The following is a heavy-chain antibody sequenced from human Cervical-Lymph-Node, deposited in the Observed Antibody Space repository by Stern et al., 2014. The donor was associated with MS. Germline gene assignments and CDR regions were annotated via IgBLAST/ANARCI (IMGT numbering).Heavy chain of an antibody. CDR2: LYPGDSDT. V-gene: IGHV5-51*01. D-gene: IGHD6-13*01. J-gene: IGHJ3*02. CDR1: GYSFTSYW. Sequence: VQLVESGAEVKKPGESLKISCKGSGYSFTSYWIGWVRQMPGKGLEWMGILYPGDSDTRYSPSFQGQVTISADKSISTAYLQWSSLKASDTAMYYCARQRYSSSWYGAFDIWGQGTMVTVSS. CDR3: ARQRYSSSWYGAFDI.